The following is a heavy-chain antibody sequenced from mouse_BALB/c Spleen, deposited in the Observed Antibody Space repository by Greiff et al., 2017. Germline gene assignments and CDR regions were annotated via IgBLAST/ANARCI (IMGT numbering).Heavy chain of an antibody. CDR2: ISSGGGST. CDR3: ARHGKGYFDY. V-gene: IGHV5-12-1*01. Sequence: DVKLVESGGGLVKPGGSLKLSCAASGFAFSSYDMSWVRQTPEKRLEWVAYISSGGGSTYYPDTVKGRFTISRDNAKNTLYLQMSSLKSEDTAMYYCARHGKGYFDYWGQGTTLTVSS. CDR1: GFAFSSYD. J-gene: IGHJ2*01.